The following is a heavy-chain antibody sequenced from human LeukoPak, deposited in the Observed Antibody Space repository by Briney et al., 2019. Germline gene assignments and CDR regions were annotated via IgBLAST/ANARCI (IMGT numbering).Heavy chain of an antibody. CDR2: ISAYNGNT. CDR3: ARVRLYYDSSGQPLGAFDI. V-gene: IGHV1-18*01. D-gene: IGHD3-22*01. Sequence: GASVTVSCKASGYTFISYGISWVRQAPGQGLEWMGWISAYNGNTNYAQKLQGRVTMTTDTSTSTAYMELRSLRSDDTAVYYCARVRLYYDSSGQPLGAFDIWGQGTMVTVSS. CDR1: GYTFISYG. J-gene: IGHJ3*02.